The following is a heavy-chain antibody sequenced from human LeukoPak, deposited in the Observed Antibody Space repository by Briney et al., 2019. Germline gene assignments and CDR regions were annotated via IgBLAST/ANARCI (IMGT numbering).Heavy chain of an antibody. D-gene: IGHD1-26*01. CDR2: ISSSGSTM. CDR1: GFTFSSYE. V-gene: IGHV3-48*03. CDR3: TRSYGATHPDY. Sequence: GGSLRLSCAASGFTFSSYEMNWVRQAPGKGLEWISYISSSGSTMYADSVKGRFTISRDNAKNSLYLQMNSLRVEDTAVYYCTRSYGATHPDYWGQGTLVTVSS. J-gene: IGHJ4*02.